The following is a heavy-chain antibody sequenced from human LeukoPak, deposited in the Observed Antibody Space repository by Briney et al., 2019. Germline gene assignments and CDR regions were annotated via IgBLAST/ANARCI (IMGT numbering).Heavy chain of an antibody. V-gene: IGHV3-7*01. D-gene: IGHD3-3*01. CDR2: IKQDGSEK. CDR3: ARDVTYYDFWSGYYLTSSFDY. CDR1: GFTFSSYW. Sequence: PGGSLRLSCAASGFTFSSYWMSWVRQAPGKGLEWVANIKQDGSEKYYVDSVKGRFTISRDNAKNSLYLQINSLRAEDTAVYYCARDVTYYDFWSGYYLTSSFDYWGQGTLVTVSS. J-gene: IGHJ4*02.